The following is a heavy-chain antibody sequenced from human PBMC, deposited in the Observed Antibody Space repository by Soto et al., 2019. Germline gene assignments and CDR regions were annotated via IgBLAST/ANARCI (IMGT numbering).Heavy chain of an antibody. V-gene: IGHV4-30-2*01. CDR1: GGSISRGGYS. D-gene: IGHD3-10*01. J-gene: IGHJ6*02. Sequence: PSETLSLTCAVSGGSISRGGYSWSWIRQPPGKGLEWIGYIYHSGSTYYNPSLKSRVTISVDRSKNQFSLKLSSVTAADTAVYYCARDSTVRGLGYYYYGMDVWGQGTTVTVSS. CDR2: IYHSGST. CDR3: ARDSTVRGLGYYYYGMDV.